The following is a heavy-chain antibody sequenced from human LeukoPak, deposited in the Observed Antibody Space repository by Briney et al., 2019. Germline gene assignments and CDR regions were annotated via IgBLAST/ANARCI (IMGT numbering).Heavy chain of an antibody. CDR3: ARAVHYYDSLGAAFDL. V-gene: IGHV3-66*01. CDR2: IYSGGST. D-gene: IGHD3-22*01. J-gene: IGHJ3*01. CDR1: GFTFSSYS. Sequence: GGSLGLSCAASGFTFSSYSVNWVRQAPGKGLEWVSVIYSGGSTYYADSVKGRFTISRDNSKNTLYLQMNSLRAEDTAVYYCARAVHYYDSLGAAFDLWGQGTMVTVSS.